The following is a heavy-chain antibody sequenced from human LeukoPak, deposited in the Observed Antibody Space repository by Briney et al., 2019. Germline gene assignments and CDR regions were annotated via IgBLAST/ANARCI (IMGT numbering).Heavy chain of an antibody. CDR1: GGSISSYY. J-gene: IGHJ3*02. V-gene: IGHV4-59*08. D-gene: IGHD2-15*01. CDR3: ARHCCSGPAKRVFDI. CDR2: IYYSGST. Sequence: SETLSLTCTVSGGSISSYYWSWIRQPPGKGLEWIGYIYYSGSTNYNPSLKSRVTISVDTSKNQFSLRLGSVTAADTAVYHCARHCCSGPAKRVFDIWGQGTMVTVSS.